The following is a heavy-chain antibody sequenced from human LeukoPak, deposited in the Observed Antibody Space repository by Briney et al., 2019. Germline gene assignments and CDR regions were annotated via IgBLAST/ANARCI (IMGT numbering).Heavy chain of an antibody. CDR1: GFTFSSYS. CDR2: ISSSSSYI. Sequence: PGGSLRLSCAASGFTFSSYSMIWVRQAPGKGLEWVLSISSSSSYIYYADSVKGRFTISRDNAKNSLYLQLNSMRAEDTAVYYCARDGGVVRGARYMDVWGKGTTVTVSS. D-gene: IGHD3-10*01. CDR3: ARDGGVVRGARYMDV. J-gene: IGHJ6*04. V-gene: IGHV3-21*01.